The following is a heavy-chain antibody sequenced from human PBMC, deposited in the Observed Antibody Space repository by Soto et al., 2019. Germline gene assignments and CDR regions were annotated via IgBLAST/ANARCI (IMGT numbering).Heavy chain of an antibody. J-gene: IGHJ4*02. CDR2: MNPNSANT. D-gene: IGHD2-2*01. CDR3: AIAIRNQLRSDY. CDR1: GYTFSNYD. V-gene: IGHV1-8*01. Sequence: QVQLVQSGAEVKQPGASVKVSCRASGYTFSNYDITWVRQATGQGLEWMGGMNPNSANTGYAQKFQGRVTMTRDTSISTAYMELNSLTSEDTAVYYCAIAIRNQLRSDYWGQGTLVTVSS.